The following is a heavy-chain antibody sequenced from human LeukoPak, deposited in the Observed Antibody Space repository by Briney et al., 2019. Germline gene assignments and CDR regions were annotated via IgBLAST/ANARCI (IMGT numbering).Heavy chain of an antibody. CDR3: AKDLGYCSSTSCYSLGWYYYYMDV. Sequence: GGSLRLSCAASGFTFSSYGMHWVRQAPGKGLEWVSAISGSGGSTYYADSVKGRFTISRDNSKNTLYLQMNSLRAEDTAVYYCAKDLGYCSSTSCYSLGWYYYYMDVWGKGTTVTVSS. J-gene: IGHJ6*03. V-gene: IGHV3-23*01. CDR1: GFTFSSYG. CDR2: ISGSGGST. D-gene: IGHD2-2*02.